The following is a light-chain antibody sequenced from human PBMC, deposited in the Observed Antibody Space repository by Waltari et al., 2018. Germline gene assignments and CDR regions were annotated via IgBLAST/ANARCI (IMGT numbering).Light chain of an antibody. CDR2: EDT. Sequence: FVLTQPHSVSQSPGKTVTTPCSRSGGSIDSNYVQWYQQLPGAAPTTIIYEDTRRRSGVPGRFSGSVDSSSNSASLTISGLMTEDEADYFCQSADTNSHVVFGGGTKLTVL. J-gene: IGLJ2*01. CDR3: QSADTNSHVV. CDR1: GGSIDSNY. V-gene: IGLV6-57*03.